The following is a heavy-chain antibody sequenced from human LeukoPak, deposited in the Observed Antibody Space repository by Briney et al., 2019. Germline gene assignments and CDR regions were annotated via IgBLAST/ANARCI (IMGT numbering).Heavy chain of an antibody. J-gene: IGHJ3*02. CDR3: ARSELSCSGGSCPTRYAFDI. D-gene: IGHD2-15*01. CDR2: SYTSGTT. CDR1: GGSFGGYY. V-gene: IGHV4-59*10. Sequence: SETLSLTCAVYGGSFGGYYWSWIRQPAGKGLEWIGRSYTSGTTNYNPSLKSRVTISVDTSKNQFSLKLRSVTAADTALYYCARSELSCSGGSCPTRYAFDIWGQGTVVTASS.